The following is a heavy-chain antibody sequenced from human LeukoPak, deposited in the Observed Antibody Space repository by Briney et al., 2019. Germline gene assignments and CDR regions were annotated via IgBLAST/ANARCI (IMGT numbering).Heavy chain of an antibody. CDR3: VREYCGGDCYTDF. CDR1: GFTSSIYW. Sequence: PGGSLRLSCAASGFTSSIYWMHWDRQTPGKGLEWVSRLNSDASVTTYSDSVKGRFTISRDNAKNTLYLQMDSLRAEDTAFYYCVREYCGGDCYTDFWGQGTLVTVSS. J-gene: IGHJ4*02. CDR2: LNSDASVT. V-gene: IGHV3-74*01. D-gene: IGHD2-21*02.